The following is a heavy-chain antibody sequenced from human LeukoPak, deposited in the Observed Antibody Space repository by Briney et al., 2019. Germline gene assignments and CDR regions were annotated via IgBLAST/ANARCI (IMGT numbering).Heavy chain of an antibody. CDR2: IYSGGST. CDR1: GFTFSSYW. Sequence: PGGSLRLSCAASGFTFSSYWMSWVRQAPGKGLEWVSVIYSGGSTYYADSVKGRFTISRDNSKNTLYLQMNSLRAEDTAVYYCARESYGSGSYYRAYNFDYWGQGTLVTVSS. V-gene: IGHV3-66*01. D-gene: IGHD3-10*01. CDR3: ARESYGSGSYYRAYNFDY. J-gene: IGHJ4*02.